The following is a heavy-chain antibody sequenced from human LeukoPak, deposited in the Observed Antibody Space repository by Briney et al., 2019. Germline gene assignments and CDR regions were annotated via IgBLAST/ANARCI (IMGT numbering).Heavy chain of an antibody. Sequence: GGSLRLSCAASGFTFSSYSMNWVREAPGKGLDWVSSISSSSSYIYYADSVKGRFTISRDNAKNSLYLQMNSLRAEDTAVYYCARPSTVCSGGSCYPNGWFDPWGQGTLVTVSS. CDR3: ARPSTVCSGGSCYPNGWFDP. CDR2: ISSSSSYI. V-gene: IGHV3-21*01. D-gene: IGHD2-15*01. CDR1: GFTFSSYS. J-gene: IGHJ5*02.